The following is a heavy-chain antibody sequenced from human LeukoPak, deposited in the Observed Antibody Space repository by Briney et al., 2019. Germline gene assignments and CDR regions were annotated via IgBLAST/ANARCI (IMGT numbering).Heavy chain of an antibody. CDR1: GYTFTSYD. CDR3: SKESPDMVRGVEFDY. Sequence: ASVKVSCKASGYTFTSYDINWVRQAPGQGLEWMGWVNPKSGNTGYKQKFQARVTITRDTSITTAYMELSSLTSDNTAVYYFSKESPDMVRGVEFDYWGQGTLVTVSS. V-gene: IGHV1-8*03. CDR2: VNPKSGNT. D-gene: IGHD3-10*01. J-gene: IGHJ4*02.